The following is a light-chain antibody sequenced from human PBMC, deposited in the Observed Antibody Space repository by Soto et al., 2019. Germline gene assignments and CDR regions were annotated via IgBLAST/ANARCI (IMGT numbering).Light chain of an antibody. J-gene: IGKJ3*01. CDR1: QSVSSSY. Sequence: EIVLTQSPGTLSLSPGERATLSCWASQSVSSSYLAWYQQKPGQAPRLLVYGASSRATGIPDRFSSSGSGTDFTLTISRLEPEDFAVYYCQQYGDSLFTFGPGTKVDVK. V-gene: IGKV3-20*01. CDR2: GAS. CDR3: QQYGDSLFT.